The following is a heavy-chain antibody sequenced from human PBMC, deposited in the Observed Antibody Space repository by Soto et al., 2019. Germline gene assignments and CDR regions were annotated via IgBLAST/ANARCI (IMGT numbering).Heavy chain of an antibody. J-gene: IGHJ4*02. CDR1: GVSISDTSYY. CDR3: ARHGSY. V-gene: IGHV4-39*01. Sequence: TSETLSITGNVSGVSISDTSYYWGWIRQPPGKGLEWIGTIYFSGTTFYNPSLKSRLTISVDTSKNQFSLRLRSVTAADTAVYYCARHGSYWGQGTLVTVSS. CDR2: IYFSGTT.